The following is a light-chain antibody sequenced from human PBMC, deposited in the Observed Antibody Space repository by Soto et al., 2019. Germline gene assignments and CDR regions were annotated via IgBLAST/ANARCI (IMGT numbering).Light chain of an antibody. CDR1: GSDVGSYKY. V-gene: IGLV2-14*01. CDR2: EVS. Sequence: QSALTQPASVSGSPGQSITISCTGTGSDVGSYKYVSWYQQHPGKAPNLIIFEVSNRPSGVSDRFSGSKSGNMASLTISGLQAEDEADYYCSSYTSISSLGVFGTGTKVTVL. J-gene: IGLJ1*01. CDR3: SSYTSISSLGV.